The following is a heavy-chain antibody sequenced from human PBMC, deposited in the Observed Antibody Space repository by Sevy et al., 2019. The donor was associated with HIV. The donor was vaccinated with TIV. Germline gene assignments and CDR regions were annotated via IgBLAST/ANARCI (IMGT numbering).Heavy chain of an antibody. CDR3: TGNGGAFDNGYYP. Sequence: GGSLRLSCTASGFTFSSYDMNWVRQAPGKGLEWVSKISSSGSSIYYADPVKGRFTNSRDNANNSLNLQMNSLRAEDTAVYYCTGNGGAFDNGYYPWGQETLVTVSS. J-gene: IGHJ5*02. CDR1: GFTFSSYD. V-gene: IGHV3-48*03. CDR2: ISSSGSSI. D-gene: IGHD2-8*01.